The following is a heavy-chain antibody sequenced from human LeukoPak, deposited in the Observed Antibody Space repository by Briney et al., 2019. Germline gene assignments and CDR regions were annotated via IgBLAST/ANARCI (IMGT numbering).Heavy chain of an antibody. V-gene: IGHV3-74*01. CDR2: INTDGSST. D-gene: IGHD5-18*01. CDR1: GFTFSSYW. J-gene: IGHJ3*02. Sequence: GGSLRLSCAASGFTFSSYWMHWVRQAPGKGLVWVSRINTDGSSTSYADSVKGRFTISRDNAKNTLYLQMNSLRAEDTAVYYCARGRVQLWFYAFDIWGQGTMVTVSS. CDR3: ARGRVQLWFYAFDI.